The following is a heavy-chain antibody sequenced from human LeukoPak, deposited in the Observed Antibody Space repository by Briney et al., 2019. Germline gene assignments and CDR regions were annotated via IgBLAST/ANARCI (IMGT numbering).Heavy chain of an antibody. J-gene: IGHJ4*02. V-gene: IGHV3-74*03. CDR1: GFDFSVSW. CDR2: IKSDVSGT. Sequence: GGSLRLSCAASGFDFSVSWMHWVRQAPGKGLVWLSVIKSDVSGTAYADSVKGRFTISRDNAKNTVYLQMNSLRDEDTAVYYCAKDYFGSLEYWGQGTLVTVSS. CDR3: AKDYFGSLEY. D-gene: IGHD2/OR15-2a*01.